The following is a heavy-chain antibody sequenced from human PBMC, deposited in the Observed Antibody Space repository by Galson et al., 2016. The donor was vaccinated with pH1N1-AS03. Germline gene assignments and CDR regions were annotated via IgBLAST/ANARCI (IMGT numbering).Heavy chain of an antibody. CDR2: ISAYNGNT. J-gene: IGHJ4*02. V-gene: IGHV1-18*01. CDR3: ARGWPDYGGDSFLGWDH. CDR1: GYTFTNYG. D-gene: IGHD4-23*01. Sequence: SVKVSCKASGYTFTNYGINWVRQAPGQGLEWMGWISAYNGNTNYAQKLQGRVTLTTDTSTSTAYMELRSLRSADTAVYYCARGWPDYGGDSFLGWDHWGQGSLVTVSS.